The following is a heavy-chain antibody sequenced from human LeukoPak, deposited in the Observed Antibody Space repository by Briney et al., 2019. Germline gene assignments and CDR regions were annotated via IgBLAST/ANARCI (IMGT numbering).Heavy chain of an antibody. D-gene: IGHD3-9*01. Sequence: ASVKVSCKASGFTFTSSAVQWVRQAGGQRLEWIGWINAGNGNTKYSQKFQGRVTITRDTSASTAYMELSSLRSEDTAVYYCARSRLRYFDWLSPFDYWGQGTLVTVSS. CDR2: INAGNGNT. J-gene: IGHJ4*02. CDR3: ARSRLRYFDWLSPFDY. CDR1: GFTFTSSA. V-gene: IGHV1-3*01.